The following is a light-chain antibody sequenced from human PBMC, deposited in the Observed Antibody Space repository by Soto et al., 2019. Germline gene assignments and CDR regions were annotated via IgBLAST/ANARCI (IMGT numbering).Light chain of an antibody. CDR1: SSDVGDGDF. CDR2: KVS. CDR3: CSYTRSYTWV. Sequence: QSVLTQPASVSGSPRQSITISCTGTSSDVGDGDFVSWYQQRPGNAPKLMIYKVSNRPSGLSNRFSGSKSGNTASLTISGLQAEDEADYYCCSYTRSYTWVFGGGTQLTVL. J-gene: IGLJ3*02. V-gene: IGLV2-14*01.